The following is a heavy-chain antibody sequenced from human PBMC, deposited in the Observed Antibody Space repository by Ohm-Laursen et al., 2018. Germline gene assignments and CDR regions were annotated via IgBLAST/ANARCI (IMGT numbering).Heavy chain of an antibody. CDR3: ARGAFGGVIVGVNDAFDI. D-gene: IGHD3-16*02. V-gene: IGHV1-46*01. J-gene: IGHJ3*02. Sequence: ASVKVSCKASGYTFTSYYMHWVRQAPGQGLEWMGIINPSGGSTSYAQKFQGRVTMTRDTSTSTVYMELSSLRSEDTAVYYCARGAFGGVIVGVNDAFDIWGQGTMVTVSS. CDR1: GYTFTSYY. CDR2: INPSGGST.